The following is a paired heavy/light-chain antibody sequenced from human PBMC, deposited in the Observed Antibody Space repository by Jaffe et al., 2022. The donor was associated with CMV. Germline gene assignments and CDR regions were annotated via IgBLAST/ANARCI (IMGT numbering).Light chain of an antibody. CDR3: QQRSNWPPWT. V-gene: IGKV3-11*01. Sequence: EIVLTQSPATLSLSPGERATLSCRASQSVSSYLAWYQQKPGQAPRLLIYDASNRATGIPARFSGSGSGTDFTLTISSLEPEDFAVYYCQQRSNWPPWTFGQGTKVEIK. CDR2: DAS. CDR1: QSVSSY. J-gene: IGKJ1*01.
Heavy chain of an antibody. V-gene: IGHV3-21*01. J-gene: IGHJ6*03. CDR2: ISSSSSYI. Sequence: EVQLVESGGGLVKPGGSLRLSCAASGFTFSSYSMNWVRQAPGKGLEWVSSISSSSSYIYYADSVKGRFTISRDNAKNSLYLQMNSLRAEDTAVYYCAREAGYCSGGSCQKPYYYYYMDVWGKGTTVTVSS. CDR1: GFTFSSYS. D-gene: IGHD2-15*01. CDR3: AREAGYCSGGSCQKPYYYYYMDV.